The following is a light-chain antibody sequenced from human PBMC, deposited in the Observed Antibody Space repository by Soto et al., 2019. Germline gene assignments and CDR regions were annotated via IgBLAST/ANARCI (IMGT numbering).Light chain of an antibody. Sequence: EIVLTRSPGTLSLSRGERATLSCRASQSVSGSYLAWYQQKPGQAPRLLIHGASSRATGIPDRFRGSGSGTDFTLTISRLEAEDFSLYYWQQYGSSPLTVGRGTKVDSK. J-gene: IGKJ4*02. CDR2: GAS. V-gene: IGKV3-20*01. CDR1: QSVSGSY. CDR3: QQYGSSPLT.